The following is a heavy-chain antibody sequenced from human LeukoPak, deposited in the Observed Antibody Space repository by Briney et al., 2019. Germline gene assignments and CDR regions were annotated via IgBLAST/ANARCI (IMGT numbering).Heavy chain of an antibody. D-gene: IGHD5-18*01. CDR2: IYSGGST. Sequence: GGSLRLSCAASGFTVSSNYMSWVRQAPGKGLEWVSVIYSGGSTYYADSVKGRFTISRDNSKNTLYLQMNSLRAEDTAVYYCAVEYRRNWFDPWGLGTLVTVSS. CDR3: AVEYRRNWFDP. J-gene: IGHJ5*02. V-gene: IGHV3-66*01. CDR1: GFTVSSNY.